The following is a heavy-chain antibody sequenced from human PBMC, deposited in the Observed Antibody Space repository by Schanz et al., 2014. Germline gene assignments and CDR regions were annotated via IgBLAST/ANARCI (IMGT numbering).Heavy chain of an antibody. CDR1: GFTFSTDA. J-gene: IGHJ4*02. V-gene: IGHV3-23*04. D-gene: IGHD1-1*01. CDR3: AKKVPAYNPFDS. Sequence: EVQLVESGGGLVQPGGSLRLSCTASGFTFSTDAMSWVRQAPGKGLEWVSGITGASDHIDYAESVKGRFTISRDNSKNTLYLQMDSLRAEDTAVYFCAKKVPAYNPFDSWGQGTLVTVSS. CDR2: ITGASDHI.